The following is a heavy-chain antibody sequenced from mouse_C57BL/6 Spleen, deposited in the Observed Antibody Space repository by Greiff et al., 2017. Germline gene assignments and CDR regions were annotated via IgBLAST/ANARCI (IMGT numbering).Heavy chain of an antibody. D-gene: IGHD4-1*01. Sequence: QVQLQQSGAELVRPGPSVKVSCKASGYAFTNYLIEWVKQRPGQGLEWIGVINPGSGGTNYNEKFKGKATLTADKSSSTAYMQLSSLTSEDSAVYFCARSTGWGNWGQGTSVTVSS. CDR1: GYAFTNYL. CDR3: ARSTGWGN. V-gene: IGHV1-54*01. J-gene: IGHJ4*01. CDR2: INPGSGGT.